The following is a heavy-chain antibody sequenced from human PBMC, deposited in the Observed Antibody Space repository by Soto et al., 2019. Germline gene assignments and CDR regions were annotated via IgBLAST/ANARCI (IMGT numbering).Heavy chain of an antibody. CDR2: INHSGRT. D-gene: IGHD2-15*01. V-gene: IGHV4-34*01. CDR3: ARGGVVRYCIGGSCYPPYNWFDP. J-gene: IGHJ5*02. Sequence: QVQLQQWGAGLLKPSETLSLTCAVYGGSFSGYYWSWIRQPTGKGLEWIGEINHSGRTSYNPSLKSLVTISVETSKNQFPLKLSSVTAADTAVYYCARGGVVRYCIGGSCYPPYNWFDPWGQGPLVTVSS. CDR1: GGSFSGYY.